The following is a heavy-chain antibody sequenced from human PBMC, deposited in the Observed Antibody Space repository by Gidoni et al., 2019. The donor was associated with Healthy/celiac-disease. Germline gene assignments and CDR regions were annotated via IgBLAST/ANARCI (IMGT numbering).Heavy chain of an antibody. V-gene: IGHV1-18*01. D-gene: IGHD3-22*01. CDR2: ISGYNGNT. Sequence: QVQLVQSGVEVKKPGASVKVSCQASGYSFSSYDISWVRQAPGQGLEWVGWISGYNGNTNYAQKLQGRVTMTTDTYTSTAYMELRSLRSDDTAVYYCARVSRDSRGHFLYYYMDVWGKGTTVTVSS. CDR3: ARVSRDSRGHFLYYYMDV. J-gene: IGHJ6*03. CDR1: GYSFSSYD.